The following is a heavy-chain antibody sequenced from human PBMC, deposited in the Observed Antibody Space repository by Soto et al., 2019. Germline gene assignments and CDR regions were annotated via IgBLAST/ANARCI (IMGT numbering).Heavy chain of an antibody. D-gene: IGHD3-9*01. Sequence: GGSLRLSCAASGFTFSSYSMNWVRQAPGKGLEWVSSISSSSSYIYYADSVKGRFTISRDNAKNSLYLQMNSLRAEDTAVYYCAKSGNILTGEFYYYYYYMDVWGKGTTVTVSS. CDR3: AKSGNILTGEFYYYYYYMDV. CDR2: ISSSSSYI. J-gene: IGHJ6*03. V-gene: IGHV3-21*01. CDR1: GFTFSSYS.